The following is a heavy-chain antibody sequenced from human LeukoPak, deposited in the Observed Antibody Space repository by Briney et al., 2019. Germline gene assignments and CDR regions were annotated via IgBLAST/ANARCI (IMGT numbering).Heavy chain of an antibody. D-gene: IGHD3-10*01. J-gene: IGHJ4*02. CDR1: GFTFDDYA. CDR2: ISWNSGSI. Sequence: GGSLRLSCAASGFTFDDYAMHWVRQAPGKGLEWVSGISWNSGSIGYADSVKGRSTISRDNAKNSLYLQMNSLRAEDTALYYCARGAGSYYYTTYFDYWGQGTLVTVSS. V-gene: IGHV3-9*01. CDR3: ARGAGSYYYTTYFDY.